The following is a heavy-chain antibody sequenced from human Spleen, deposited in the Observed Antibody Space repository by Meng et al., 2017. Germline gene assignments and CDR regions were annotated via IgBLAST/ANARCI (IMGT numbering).Heavy chain of an antibody. Sequence: ETLSLTCAASGFTFRSYAMTWVRQAPGKGLEWVSGISGIGGVTYYADSVKGRFAISRDNSKNTLYLQMNSLRAEDTAVYYCAKSRDSSGYYYYYYYYGMDVWGQGTTVTVSS. D-gene: IGHD3-22*01. V-gene: IGHV3-23*01. CDR3: AKSRDSSGYYYYYYYYGMDV. CDR2: ISGIGGVT. CDR1: GFTFRSYA. J-gene: IGHJ6*02.